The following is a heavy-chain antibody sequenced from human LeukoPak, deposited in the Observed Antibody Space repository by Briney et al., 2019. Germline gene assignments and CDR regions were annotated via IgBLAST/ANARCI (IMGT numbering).Heavy chain of an antibody. CDR3: ARDGSSGYYYIYYGMDV. CDR1: GGSISSYY. J-gene: IGHJ6*02. Sequence: SETLSLTCTVSGGSISSYYWSWIRQPAGKGLEWIGRIYTSGSTNYNPSLKSRVTMSVDTSKNQFSLKLSSVTAADTAVYYCARDGSSGYYYIYYGMDVWSQGTTVTVSS. D-gene: IGHD3-22*01. V-gene: IGHV4-4*07. CDR2: IYTSGST.